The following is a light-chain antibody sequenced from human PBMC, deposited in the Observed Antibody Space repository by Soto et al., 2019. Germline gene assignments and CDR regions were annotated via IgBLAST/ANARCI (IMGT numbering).Light chain of an antibody. V-gene: IGLV2-14*03. CDR2: DVS. J-gene: IGLJ2*01. CDR1: SSDVGGYNY. CDR3: SSYTSGSTLV. Sequence: QRVLTQPASVSGSPGQSITISWTGTSSDVGGYNYVSWYQQHPGKAPKLMIYDVSDRPSGVSSRFSGSKSGNTASLTISGLQAEDEADYYCSSYTSGSTLVFGGGTKLTVL.